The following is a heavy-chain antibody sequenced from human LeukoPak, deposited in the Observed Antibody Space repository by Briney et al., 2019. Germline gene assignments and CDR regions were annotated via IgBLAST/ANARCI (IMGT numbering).Heavy chain of an antibody. CDR2: ISAYNGNT. Sequence: ASVKVSCKASGYTFTSYGISWVRQAPGQGLEWMGWISAYNGNTNYAQKLQGRVTMTTDTSTSTAYMELRSLRSDDTAVYYCARDLRSLPYSSSWYWYYYYYGMDVWGQGTTVTVSS. D-gene: IGHD6-13*01. J-gene: IGHJ6*02. V-gene: IGHV1-18*01. CDR3: ARDLRSLPYSSSWYWYYYYYGMDV. CDR1: GYTFTSYG.